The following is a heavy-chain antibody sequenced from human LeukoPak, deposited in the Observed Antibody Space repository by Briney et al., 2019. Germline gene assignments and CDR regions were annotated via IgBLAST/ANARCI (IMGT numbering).Heavy chain of an antibody. V-gene: IGHV3-23*01. CDR3: AKGLGLSYWYFDL. D-gene: IGHD2/OR15-2a*01. CDR2: ISGSGDNT. J-gene: IGHJ2*01. Sequence: PGGSLRLSCAASGFTFSSYAMSWVRQAPGKGLEWVSAISGSGDNTYYADSVKGRFTISRDNSENTLYLQMNSLRAEDTAVYYCAKGLGLSYWYFDLWGRGTLVTVSS. CDR1: GFTFSSYA.